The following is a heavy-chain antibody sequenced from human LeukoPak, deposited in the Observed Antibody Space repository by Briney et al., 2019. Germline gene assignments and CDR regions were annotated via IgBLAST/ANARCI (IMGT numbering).Heavy chain of an antibody. CDR3: AREPPHYDFWSGYGLDY. CDR1: GGSLSSYY. Sequence: SETLSLTCGVYGGSLSSYYWSWIRQPAGKGLEWIGRIYTSGSTNYNPSLKSRVTISVDTSKNQFSLKLSSVTAADTAVYYCAREPPHYDFWSGYGLDYWGQGTLVTVSS. J-gene: IGHJ4*02. D-gene: IGHD3-3*01. CDR2: IYTSGST. V-gene: IGHV4-4*07.